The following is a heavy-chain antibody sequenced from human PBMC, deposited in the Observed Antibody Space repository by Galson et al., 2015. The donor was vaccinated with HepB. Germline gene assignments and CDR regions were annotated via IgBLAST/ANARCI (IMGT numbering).Heavy chain of an antibody. J-gene: IGHJ5*02. Sequence: PALVNPTQTLTLTCTFPGFSLSTSAVGVGWIRRPPGKALEWLAVIYWDDDERYSPSLKSRLTITKDTSKNQVVLTMTNMDPVDTGTFYCAYAKYYYDSSGYHGWFGPWGQGTLVTVSS. CDR1: GFSLSTSAVG. CDR2: IYWDDDE. V-gene: IGHV2-5*02. D-gene: IGHD3-22*01. CDR3: AYAKYYYDSSGYHGWFGP.